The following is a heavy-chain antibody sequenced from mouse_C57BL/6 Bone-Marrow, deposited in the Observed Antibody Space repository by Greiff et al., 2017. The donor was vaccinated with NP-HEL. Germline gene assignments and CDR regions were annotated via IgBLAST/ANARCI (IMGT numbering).Heavy chain of an antibody. V-gene: IGHV5-17*01. CDR2: ISSGSSTI. CDR3: ARKGVFSTVVESDWYFDV. Sequence: EVKVVESGGGLVKPGGSLKLSCAASGFTFSDYGMHWVRQAPEKGLEWVAYISSGSSTIYYADTVKGRFTISRDNAKNTLFLQMTRLRSEDTAMYYCARKGVFSTVVESDWYFDVWGTGTTVTVSS. D-gene: IGHD1-1*01. J-gene: IGHJ1*03. CDR1: GFTFSDYG.